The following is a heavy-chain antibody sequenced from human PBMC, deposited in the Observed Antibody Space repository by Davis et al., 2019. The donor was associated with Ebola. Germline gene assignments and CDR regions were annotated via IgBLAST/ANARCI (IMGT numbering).Heavy chain of an antibody. J-gene: IGHJ4*02. CDR3: ARERWLGDYYFDY. CDR2: ISGSGGST. V-gene: IGHV3-23*01. D-gene: IGHD6-19*01. CDR1: GFTFSSYA. Sequence: GGSLRLSCAASGFTFSSYAMSWVRQAPGKGLEWVSAISGSGGSTYYADSVKGRFTISRDISKNTLYLQMNSLRAEDTAVYYCARERWLGDYYFDYWGQGTLVTVSS.